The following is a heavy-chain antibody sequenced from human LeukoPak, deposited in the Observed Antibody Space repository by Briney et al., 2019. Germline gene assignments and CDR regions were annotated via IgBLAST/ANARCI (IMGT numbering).Heavy chain of an antibody. CDR3: ARDDWNSGWDDAFDI. CDR1: GFSFSSYS. V-gene: IGHV3-21*01. Sequence: PGGSLRLSCAASGFSFSSYSMNWVRQAPGKGLEWVSSISSSSTYIYYADSVKGRFTISRDNAKNSLYLQMNSLRAEDTAVYYCARDDWNSGWDDAFDIWGQGTMVTVSS. J-gene: IGHJ3*02. D-gene: IGHD1-7*01. CDR2: ISSSSTYI.